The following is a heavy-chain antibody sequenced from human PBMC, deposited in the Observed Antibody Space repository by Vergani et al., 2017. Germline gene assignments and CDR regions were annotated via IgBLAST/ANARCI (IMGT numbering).Heavy chain of an antibody. V-gene: IGHV4-59*01. D-gene: IGHD4-23*01. Sequence: QVQLQESGPGLVKASQTLSLTCSVSGGSISSYYWSWIRQPPGKGLEWIGYIYYSGSTNYNPSLKSRVTISVDTSKNQFSLRLSSVTAADTAVYYCARTTPSTVVTLWGYYYYAMDVWGQGTTVTVSS. CDR2: IYYSGST. J-gene: IGHJ6*02. CDR3: ARTTPSTVVTLWGYYYYAMDV. CDR1: GGSISSYY.